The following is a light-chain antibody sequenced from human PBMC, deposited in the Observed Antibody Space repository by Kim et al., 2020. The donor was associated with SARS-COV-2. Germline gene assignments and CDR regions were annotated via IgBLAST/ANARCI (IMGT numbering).Light chain of an antibody. Sequence: APGKTARITCGGNNIGSKRVHWYQQKPGQAPVLGIYYDSDRPSGIPERFSGSNSGNTATLTISRVEAGDEADYYCQVWDSSSDHWVFGGGTQLTVL. CDR2: YDS. J-gene: IGLJ3*02. CDR3: QVWDSSSDHWV. CDR1: NIGSKR. V-gene: IGLV3-21*04.